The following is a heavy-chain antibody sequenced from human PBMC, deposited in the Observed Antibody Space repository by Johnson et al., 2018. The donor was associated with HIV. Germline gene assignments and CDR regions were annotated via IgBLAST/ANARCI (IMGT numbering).Heavy chain of an antibody. D-gene: IGHD4-17*01. CDR3: ARDRFGDSDAFDI. Sequence: QVLLVESGGGLVQPGGSLRLSCAASGFTFSSYAMHWVRQAPGKGLEWVAVISYDGSNKYYADSVKGRFTISRDNYKNTLYLQMNSLRAEDTAVYFCARDRFGDSDAFDIWGQGTMVTVSS. CDR2: ISYDGSNK. CDR1: GFTFSSYA. J-gene: IGHJ3*02. V-gene: IGHV3-30*04.